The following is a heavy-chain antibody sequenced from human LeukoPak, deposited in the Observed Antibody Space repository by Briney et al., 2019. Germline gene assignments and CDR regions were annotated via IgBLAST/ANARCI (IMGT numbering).Heavy chain of an antibody. J-gene: IGHJ4*02. D-gene: IGHD3-10*01. CDR1: GYTFTGYY. Sequence: ASLKVSCKASGYTFTGYYMHWVRQAPGQGLEWMGWINPNSGGTNYAQKFQGWVTMTRDTSISTAYMELSRLRSDDTAVYYCARDGYYGSGSYDHWGQGTLVTVSS. CDR2: INPNSGGT. CDR3: ARDGYYGSGSYDH. V-gene: IGHV1-2*04.